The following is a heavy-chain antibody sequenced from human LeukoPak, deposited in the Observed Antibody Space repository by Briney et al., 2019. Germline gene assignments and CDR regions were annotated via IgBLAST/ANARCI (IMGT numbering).Heavy chain of an antibody. CDR2: ISGSGGST. Sequence: GGSLRLSCAASGFTFSSCAMSWVRQATGKGLEWVSAISGSGGSTYYADSVKGRFTISRDNSKNTLYLQMNSLRAEDTAVYYCAVAVVGGHDFWGQGTLVTVSS. D-gene: IGHD6-19*01. J-gene: IGHJ4*02. CDR1: GFTFSSCA. CDR3: AVAVVGGHDF. V-gene: IGHV3-23*01.